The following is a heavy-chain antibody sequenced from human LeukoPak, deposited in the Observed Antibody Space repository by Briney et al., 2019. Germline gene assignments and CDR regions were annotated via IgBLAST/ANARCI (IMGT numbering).Heavy chain of an antibody. CDR3: ARQRGFYGDLDY. D-gene: IGHD4-17*01. CDR1: GFSFSKYW. J-gene: IGHJ4*02. CDR2: IRQDGNDE. Sequence: GGSLRLSCAASGFSFSKYWMTWVRQAPGKGLAWVANIRQDGNDEYYVDSVKGRFTISRDNAKNSLYLQMNSLRAEDTAVYYCARQRGFYGDLDYWGQGTLVTVSS. V-gene: IGHV3-7*01.